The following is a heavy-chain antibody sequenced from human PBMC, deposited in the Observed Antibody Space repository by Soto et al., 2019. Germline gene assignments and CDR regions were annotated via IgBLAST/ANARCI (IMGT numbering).Heavy chain of an antibody. D-gene: IGHD3-3*01. V-gene: IGHV1-69*13. CDR3: ARGRSGYYTYYYYGMDV. Sequence: SVKVSCKASGGTFSSYAISWVRQAPGQGLEWMGGIIPIFGTANYAQKFQGRVTITADESTSTAYMELSSLRSEDTAVYYCARGRSGYYTYYYYGMDVWGQGTTVTSP. CDR2: IIPIFGTA. J-gene: IGHJ6*02. CDR1: GGTFSSYA.